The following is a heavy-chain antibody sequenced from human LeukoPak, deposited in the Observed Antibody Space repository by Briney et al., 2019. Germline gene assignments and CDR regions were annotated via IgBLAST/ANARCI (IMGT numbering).Heavy chain of an antibody. CDR1: GGSISSSRYY. CDR2: IYYTGST. D-gene: IGHD3-22*01. V-gene: IGHV4-39*01. CDR3: ARLWYYDSSGYHFDY. J-gene: IGHJ4*02. Sequence: SETLSLTCTVSGGSISSSRYYWGWIRQPPGKGLEWIGSIYYTGSTYYNPSLKSRVTISVDTSKNQFSLKLSSVTAADTAVYYCARLWYYDSSGYHFDYWGQGTLVTVSS.